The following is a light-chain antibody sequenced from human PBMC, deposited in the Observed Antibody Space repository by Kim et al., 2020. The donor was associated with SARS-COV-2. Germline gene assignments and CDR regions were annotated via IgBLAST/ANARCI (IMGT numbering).Light chain of an antibody. CDR2: VAS. CDR1: QSIGTN. V-gene: IGKV3-15*01. Sequence: SPGARALLSCRASQSIGTNLAWYHQKPGQAPRLLIYVASTRATGVPARISGSASGSDFTLTISTLQSEDFGIYYCQQYNNWFPYTFGQGTKLEI. J-gene: IGKJ2*01. CDR3: QQYNNWFPYT.